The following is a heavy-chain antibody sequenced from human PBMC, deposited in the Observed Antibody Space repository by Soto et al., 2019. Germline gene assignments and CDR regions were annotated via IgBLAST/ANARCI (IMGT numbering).Heavy chain of an antibody. V-gene: IGHV4-30-4*01. CDR2: IYKIATT. D-gene: IGHD2-15*01. J-gene: IGHJ5*01. CDR3: ARGRYCLTGRCFPNWFDS. CDR1: GDSISTVDYF. Sequence: QVQLLESGPGLVKPSQTLSLTCSVSGDSISTVDYFWAWIRQPPGQALEYIGYIYKIATTYYNPSFESRVAISLDTSKSHFSLNVTSVTAADTAVYFCARGRYCLTGRCFPNWFDSWGQGTLVTVSS.